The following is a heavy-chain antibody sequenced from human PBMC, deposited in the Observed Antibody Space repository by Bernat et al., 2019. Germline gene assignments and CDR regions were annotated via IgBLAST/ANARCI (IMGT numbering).Heavy chain of an antibody. V-gene: IGHV3-33*01. CDR2: IWYDGSNK. CDR3: AREGAAMVTAFDY. D-gene: IGHD5-18*01. CDR1: GFTFSSYG. Sequence: QVQLVESGGGVVQPGRSLRLSFAASGFTFSSYGMHWVRQAPGKGLEWVAVIWYDGSNKYYADSVKGRFTISRDNSKNTLYLQMNSLRAEDTAVYYCAREGAAMVTAFDYWGQGTLVTVSS. J-gene: IGHJ4*02.